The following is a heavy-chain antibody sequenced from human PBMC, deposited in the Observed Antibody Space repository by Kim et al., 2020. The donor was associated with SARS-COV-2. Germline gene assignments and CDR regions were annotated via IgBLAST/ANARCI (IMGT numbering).Heavy chain of an antibody. CDR2: SRNKANSYTT. J-gene: IGHJ3*01. V-gene: IGHV3-72*01. Sequence: GGSLRLSCAASGFTFSDFHMDWVRQAPGKGLEWVGRSRNKANSYTTEYAASVKDRFTISRDDSKNLLYLQMNSLKNEDTAVYFCARFSGTYRGSAFDFW. CDR1: GFTFSDFH. CDR3: ARFSGTYRGSAFDF. D-gene: IGHD1-26*01.